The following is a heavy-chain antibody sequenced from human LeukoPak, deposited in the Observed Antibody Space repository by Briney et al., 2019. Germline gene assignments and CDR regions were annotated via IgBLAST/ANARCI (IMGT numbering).Heavy chain of an antibody. D-gene: IGHD3-22*01. CDR2: IKQDGSEK. CDR1: GFSFSSYW. J-gene: IGHJ4*02. Sequence: GGSLRLSCAASGFSFSSYWMSWVRQAPGKGLEWVADIKQDGSEKYYVDSVKGRFTISRDNAKNSLYLQMNSLRAEDTAVFYCAREVRYYDSSAKCFDSWGQGTLVTVSS. V-gene: IGHV3-7*05. CDR3: AREVRYYDSSAKCFDS.